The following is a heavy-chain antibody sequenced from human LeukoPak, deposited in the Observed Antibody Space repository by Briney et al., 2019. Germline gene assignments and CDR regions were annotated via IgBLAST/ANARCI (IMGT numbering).Heavy chain of an antibody. D-gene: IGHD6-13*01. Sequence: ASVKVSCKASGYTFTAYYMHWVRQAPGQGLEWMGWINPNSGGTNYAQKFQGRVTMTRDTSISTVYMELSRLRSDDTAVYYCAREVFYSSSGLNWGQGTLVTVSS. CDR3: AREVFYSSSGLN. CDR1: GYTFTAYY. CDR2: INPNSGGT. J-gene: IGHJ4*02. V-gene: IGHV1-2*02.